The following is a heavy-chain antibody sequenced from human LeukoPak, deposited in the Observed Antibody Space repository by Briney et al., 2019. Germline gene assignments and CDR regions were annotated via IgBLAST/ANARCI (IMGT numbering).Heavy chain of an antibody. J-gene: IGHJ4*02. CDR3: ARDWRSGYDSSGYHVY. V-gene: IGHV1-69*13. Sequence: GASVKVSCKASGGTFSSYAISWVRQAPGQGLEWMGGIIPIFGTANYAQKFQGRVTITADESTSTAYMELSSLRSEDTAVYYCARDWRSGYDSSGYHVYWGQGTLVTVSS. D-gene: IGHD3-22*01. CDR1: GGTFSSYA. CDR2: IIPIFGTA.